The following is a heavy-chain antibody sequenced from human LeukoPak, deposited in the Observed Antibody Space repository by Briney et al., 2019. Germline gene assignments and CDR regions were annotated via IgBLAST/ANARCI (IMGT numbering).Heavy chain of an antibody. CDR3: ARAVLNCSSTSCIDLDY. CDR1: GGSFSGYY. CDR2: INHSGST. J-gene: IGHJ4*02. Sequence: SETLSLTCAVYGGSFSGYYWSWIRQPPGKGLEWIGEINHSGSTNYNPSLKSRVTISVDTSKNQFSLKLSPVTAADTAVYYCARAVLNCSSTSCIDLDYWGQGTLVTVSS. V-gene: IGHV4-34*01. D-gene: IGHD2-2*01.